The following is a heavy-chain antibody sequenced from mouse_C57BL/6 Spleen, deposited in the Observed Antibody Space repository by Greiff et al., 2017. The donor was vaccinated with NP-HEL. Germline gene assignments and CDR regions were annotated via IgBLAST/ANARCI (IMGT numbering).Heavy chain of an antibody. CDR1: GYTFTSYW. J-gene: IGHJ1*03. Sequence: VQLQQSGAELVMPGASVKLSCKASGYTFTSYWMHWVKQRPGQGLEWIGEIDPSDGYTNYNPKFKGKATLTVDKSSSTAYMQLSSLTSEDSAVYYCAAFDGYFDVWGTGTTVTVSS. CDR2: IDPSDGYT. V-gene: IGHV1-69*01. CDR3: AAFDGYFDV.